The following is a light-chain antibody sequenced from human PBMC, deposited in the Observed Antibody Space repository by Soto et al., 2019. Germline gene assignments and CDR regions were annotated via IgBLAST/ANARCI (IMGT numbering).Light chain of an antibody. V-gene: IGKV3-11*01. CDR1: QGISTF. Sequence: EIVLTQSPATLSLSPGERATLSCRASQGISTFLAWYQQKPGQAPRLLIYDASNRATGIPVRFSGSGSGTDCTLTISSLEPEDLAVYYCQHRLTFGPGTKVDIK. CDR3: QHRLT. CDR2: DAS. J-gene: IGKJ3*01.